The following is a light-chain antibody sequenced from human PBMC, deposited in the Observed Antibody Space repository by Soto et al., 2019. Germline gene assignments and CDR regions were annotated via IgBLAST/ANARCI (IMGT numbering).Light chain of an antibody. Sequence: QSAMTQPPSVSGSPGQSVTISCTGTSSDVGSYNRVSWYQQPPGTAPKLMIYEVGNRPSGVPDRFSGSKSGNTASLTISGLQAEDEADYYCSSYTSINTVVFGGGTKLTVL. V-gene: IGLV2-18*02. CDR1: SSDVGSYNR. CDR3: SSYTSINTVV. CDR2: EVG. J-gene: IGLJ2*01.